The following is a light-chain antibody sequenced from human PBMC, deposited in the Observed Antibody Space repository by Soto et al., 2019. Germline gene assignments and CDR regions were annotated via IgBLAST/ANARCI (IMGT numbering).Light chain of an antibody. J-gene: IGLJ3*02. CDR2: DVS. V-gene: IGLV2-11*01. CDR3: CSYAVNSLWV. CDR1: SSGVGGYNY. Sequence: QSALTQPRSVSESPGQSVTISCTGTSSGVGGYNYVSWYQQHPGKAPKLMIYDVSKWPSGVPDRFSGSKSGNTASLTISGLQAEDEDDYYCCSYAVNSLWVFGGGTKLTVL.